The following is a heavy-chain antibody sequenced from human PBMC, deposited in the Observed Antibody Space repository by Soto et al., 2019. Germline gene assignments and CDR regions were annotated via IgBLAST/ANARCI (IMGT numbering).Heavy chain of an antibody. CDR2: IIPIFGTA. V-gene: IGHV1-69*13. CDR3: ARDSYCGGDCYSGWFDP. D-gene: IGHD2-21*02. Sequence: SVKVSCKASGGTLSSYAISWVRQAPGQGLEWMGGIIPIFGTANYAQKFQGRVTITADESTSTAYMELSSLRSEDTAVYYCARDSYCGGDCYSGWFDPWGQGTLVTVYS. CDR1: GGTLSSYA. J-gene: IGHJ5*02.